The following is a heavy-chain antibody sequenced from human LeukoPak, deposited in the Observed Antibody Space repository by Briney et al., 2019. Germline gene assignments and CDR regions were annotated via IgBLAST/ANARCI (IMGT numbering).Heavy chain of an antibody. CDR3: ARDSGLYYCSSTSCFDY. CDR1: GGTFSSYA. CDR2: IIPIFGTA. Sequence: ASVKVSCKASGGTFSSYAISWVRQAPGQGLEWMGGIIPIFGTANYAQKFQGRVTITADESTSTAYMELSSLRSEDTAVYYCARDSGLYYCSSTSCFDYWGQGTLVTVSS. J-gene: IGHJ4*02. V-gene: IGHV1-69*13. D-gene: IGHD2-2*01.